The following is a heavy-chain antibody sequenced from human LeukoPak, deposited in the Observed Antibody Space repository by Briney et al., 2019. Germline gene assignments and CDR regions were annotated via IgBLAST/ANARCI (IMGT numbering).Heavy chain of an antibody. CDR1: GYTFTGYY. J-gene: IGHJ5*02. CDR2: INPNSRGT. Sequence: ASVKVSCKASGYTFTGYYMHWVLQAPGQGLEWMGWINPNSRGTNYAQKFQGRVTMTRDTSISTAHMELSRLRSDDTAVYYCARDSVQYCSGGSCYLNWFDPWGQGTLVTVSS. D-gene: IGHD2-15*01. CDR3: ARDSVQYCSGGSCYLNWFDP. V-gene: IGHV1-2*02.